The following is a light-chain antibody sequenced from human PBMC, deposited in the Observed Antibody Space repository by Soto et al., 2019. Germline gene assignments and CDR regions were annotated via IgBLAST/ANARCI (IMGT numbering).Light chain of an antibody. CDR3: CLYAGSSTPLYG. J-gene: IGLJ1*01. CDR2: EGS. CDR1: SSDVGSYNL. V-gene: IGLV2-23*01. Sequence: QSVLTQPASVSGSPGQSITISCTGTSSDVGSYNLVSWYQQHPGKAPKLMIYEGSKRPSGISNSFSGSKSGNTASLTISGLQAEDEADYYCCLYAGSSTPLYGFGTGTKVTVL.